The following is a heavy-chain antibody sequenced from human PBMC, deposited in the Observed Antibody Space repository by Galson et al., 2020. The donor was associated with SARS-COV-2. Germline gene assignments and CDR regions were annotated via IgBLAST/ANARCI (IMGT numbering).Heavy chain of an antibody. J-gene: IGHJ5*02. CDR3: ARYRLDYYDSSGYYHEFWFDP. Sequence: SETLSLTCTVSGGSISSYYWSWIRQPPGKGLEWIGYIYYSGSTNYNPSLKSRVTISVDTSKNQFSLKLSSVTAADTAVYYCARYRLDYYDSSGYYHEFWFDPWGQGTLVTVSS. D-gene: IGHD3-22*01. CDR2: IYYSGST. CDR1: GGSISSYY. V-gene: IGHV4-59*13.